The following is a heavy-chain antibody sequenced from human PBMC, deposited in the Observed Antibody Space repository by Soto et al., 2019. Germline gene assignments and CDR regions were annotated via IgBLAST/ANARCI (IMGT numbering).Heavy chain of an antibody. V-gene: IGHV3-30*18. D-gene: IGHD3-10*01. Sequence: WVRQAPGKGLEWVTFISHDGSNKYHADSVKGRFTISTDNSKNTLYLQMNSLRDEDTAVYYCENSWGGNGWFARFYLWGLGNLVPVYS. J-gene: IGHJ1*01. CDR3: ENSWGGNGWFARFYL. CDR2: ISHDGSNK.